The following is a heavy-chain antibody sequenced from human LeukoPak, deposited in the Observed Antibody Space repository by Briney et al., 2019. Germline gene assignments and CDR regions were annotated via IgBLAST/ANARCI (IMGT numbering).Heavy chain of an antibody. J-gene: IGHJ4*02. Sequence: GGSLRLSCTASGFTFGEYGLSWVRQAPGKGLEWISFIRSKAYGGTTEHAASVKGRFTISRDDSKSIVYLQINSLKTEDTAMYYCTRAAYDSSGYLFDYWGQGTLVTVSS. CDR3: TRAAYDSSGYLFDY. D-gene: IGHD3-22*01. CDR1: GFTFGEYG. CDR2: IRSKAYGGTT. V-gene: IGHV3-49*04.